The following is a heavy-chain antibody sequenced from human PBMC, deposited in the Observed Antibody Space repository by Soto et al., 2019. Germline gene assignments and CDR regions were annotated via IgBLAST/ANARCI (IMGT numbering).Heavy chain of an antibody. CDR3: ARQGDGATFDY. Sequence: QLQLQESGPGLVKPSETLSLTCTVSGGSISISTYYWGWIRQPPGKGLEWIGTIYYSGSTYYNPSLQSRDTISVDTSKNQFSLKLNSVTAADTAVYYCARQGDGATFDYWGQGALVTVSS. CDR1: GGSISISTYY. V-gene: IGHV4-39*01. D-gene: IGHD4-17*01. CDR2: IYYSGST. J-gene: IGHJ4*02.